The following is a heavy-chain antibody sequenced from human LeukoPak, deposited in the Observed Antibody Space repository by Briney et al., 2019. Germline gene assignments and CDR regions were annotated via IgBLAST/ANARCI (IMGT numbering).Heavy chain of an antibody. J-gene: IGHJ4*02. D-gene: IGHD2-2*01. CDR2: ISSSSSYI. CDR3: ASLRGCSSTSCYDDGDY. Sequence: GGSLRLSCAASGFPFSSYSMNWVRQAPGKGLEWVSSISSSSSYIYYADSVEGRFTISRDNAKNSLYLQMNSLRAEDTAVYYCASLRGCSSTSCYDDGDYWGQGTLVTVSS. V-gene: IGHV3-21*01. CDR1: GFPFSSYS.